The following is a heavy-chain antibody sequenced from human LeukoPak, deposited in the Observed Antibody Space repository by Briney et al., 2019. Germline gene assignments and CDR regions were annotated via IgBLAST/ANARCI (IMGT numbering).Heavy chain of an antibody. CDR1: GGTINTNSYY. Sequence: PSETLSLTCTVTGGTINTNSYYCGWIRQPPGKGLEWIGSVYYSGSTYYNPSLKSRVTISVDTSKNQFSLKLSSVTVADTAVYYCARSSGWLGESFDYWAQGTLVTVSS. CDR3: ARSSGWLGESFDY. J-gene: IGHJ4*02. V-gene: IGHV4-39*07. CDR2: VYYSGST. D-gene: IGHD3-10*01.